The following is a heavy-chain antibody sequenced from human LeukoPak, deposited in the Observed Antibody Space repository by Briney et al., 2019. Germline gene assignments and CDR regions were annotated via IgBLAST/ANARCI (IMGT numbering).Heavy chain of an antibody. CDR2: INPNSGGT. Sequence: VSVKVSCKASGYTFTGYYMHWVRQAPGQGLEWMGWINPNSGGTNYAQKFQGRVTMTRDTSISTAYMELSRLRSDDTAVYYCARATIFFPGFDPWGQGTLVTVSS. CDR1: GYTFTGYY. V-gene: IGHV1-2*02. J-gene: IGHJ5*02. CDR3: ARATIFFPGFDP. D-gene: IGHD3-3*01.